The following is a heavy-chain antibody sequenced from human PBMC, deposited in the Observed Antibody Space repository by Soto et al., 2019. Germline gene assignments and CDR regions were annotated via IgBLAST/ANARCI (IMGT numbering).Heavy chain of an antibody. CDR2: VSGYNYHT. J-gene: IGHJ5*01. D-gene: IGHD2-8*01. CDR3: GRSSAMLGAGWSDS. Sequence: ASVKVSCKASGYSFRGYGINWVRQAPGQGLEWVGWVSGYNYHTKYAQKLQGRITVTTDTSTNTAYMELRSLRSDDTAVYYCGRSSAMLGAGWSDSWGRGTLVTVSS. V-gene: IGHV1-18*01. CDR1: GYSFRGYG.